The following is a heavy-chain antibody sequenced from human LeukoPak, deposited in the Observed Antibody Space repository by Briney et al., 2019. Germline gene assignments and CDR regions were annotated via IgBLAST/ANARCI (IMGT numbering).Heavy chain of an antibody. CDR1: GFTVSSNY. CDR2: IYSGGST. Sequence: TGGSLRLSCAASGFTVSSNYMSWVRQAPGKGLEWVSVIYSGGSTYYADSVKGRFTISRDNSKNTLYLQMNSLRAEDTAVYYCARVLSNYFDYWGQGTLVTVSS. V-gene: IGHV3-53*01. J-gene: IGHJ4*02. CDR3: ARVLSNYFDY.